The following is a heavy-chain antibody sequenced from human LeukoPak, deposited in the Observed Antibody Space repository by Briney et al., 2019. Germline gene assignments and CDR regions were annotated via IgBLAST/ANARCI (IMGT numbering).Heavy chain of an antibody. V-gene: IGHV4-31*03. CDR3: ARAARQGFTMIVVPFFYFDL. J-gene: IGHJ2*01. D-gene: IGHD3-22*01. CDR1: GGSISSGASD. CDR2: INHSGST. Sequence: SETLSLTCTVSGGSISSGASDWGWIRQHPKRGLEWIGYINHSGSTYYNPSLGSRVTMSVDTSKNQFSLKLSSVTAADSAVYYCARAARQGFTMIVVPFFYFDLWGRGTLVTVSS.